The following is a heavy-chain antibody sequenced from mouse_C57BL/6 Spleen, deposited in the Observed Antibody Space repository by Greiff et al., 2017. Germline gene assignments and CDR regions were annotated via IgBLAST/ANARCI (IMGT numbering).Heavy chain of an antibody. CDR1: GYSITSGYY. V-gene: IGHV3-6*01. D-gene: IGHD2-3*01. CDR3: ARGPLYDGYYSWFAY. J-gene: IGHJ3*01. Sequence: EVQLQESGPGLVKPSQSLSLTCSVTGYSITSGYYWNWIRQFPGNKLEWMGYISYDGSNNYNPSLKNRISITRDTSKNQFFLKLNSVTTEDTATYYCARGPLYDGYYSWFAYWGQGTLVTVSA. CDR2: ISYDGSN.